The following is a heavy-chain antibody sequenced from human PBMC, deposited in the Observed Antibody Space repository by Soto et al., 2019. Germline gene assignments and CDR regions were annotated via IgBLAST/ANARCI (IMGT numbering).Heavy chain of an antibody. D-gene: IGHD3-16*01. Sequence: QVQLVQSGAEVKKPGSSMKISCKASGGLFSSYAISWVRQAPGQGLEWMGGIIPVFGTTNYAQKFQDRVSITADESTNTAYMGLSSLRSEDTAIYYCAMGGSPYVWFNEFWGQGTLVTVSS. CDR2: IIPVFGTT. V-gene: IGHV1-69*01. CDR1: GGLFSSYA. J-gene: IGHJ4*02. CDR3: AMGGSPYVWFNEF.